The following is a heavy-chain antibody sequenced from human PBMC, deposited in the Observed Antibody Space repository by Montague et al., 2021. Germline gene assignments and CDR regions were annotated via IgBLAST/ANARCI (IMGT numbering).Heavy chain of an antibody. J-gene: IGHJ4*02. V-gene: IGHV4-31*03. CDR2: MYYSGST. CDR1: GDSLSSFVYS. D-gene: IGHD6-13*01. Sequence: TLSLTCTVSGDSLSSFVYSWTWIRQHPGRGLEWIGYMYYSGSTDYNPSLKSRGTISGDTSKNHFSRRLTSVTAADTAVYYCARGRLATGDFDYWGQGTLASVS. CDR3: ARGRLATGDFDY.